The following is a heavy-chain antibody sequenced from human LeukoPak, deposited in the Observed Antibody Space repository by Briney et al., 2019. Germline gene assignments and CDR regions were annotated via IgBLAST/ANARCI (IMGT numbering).Heavy chain of an antibody. CDR2: INPNSGDT. D-gene: IGHD3-22*01. CDR3: ARVTNDRSDFDY. V-gene: IGHV1-2*02. Sequence: ASVKVSCKASGYTFTGYYMHWVRQAPGQGLEWMGWINPNSGDTNYAQKFQGRVTMTRDTSISTAYMELSRLRSDDTAVYYCARVTNDRSDFDYWGQGTLVTVSS. J-gene: IGHJ4*02. CDR1: GYTFTGYY.